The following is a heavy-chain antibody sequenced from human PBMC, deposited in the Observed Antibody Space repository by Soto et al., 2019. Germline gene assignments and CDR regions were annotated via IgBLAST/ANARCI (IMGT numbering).Heavy chain of an antibody. CDR1: GFTFSSYG. Sequence: GWSLRLSCAASGFTFSSYGMHWVRQAPGKGLEWVAVIWYDGSNKYYADSVKGRFTISRDNSKNTLYLQMNSLRAEDTAVYYCARDAIALRFYYYYGMDVWGQGTKVTVSS. J-gene: IGHJ6*02. D-gene: IGHD3-3*01. CDR2: IWYDGSNK. V-gene: IGHV3-33*01. CDR3: ARDAIALRFYYYYGMDV.